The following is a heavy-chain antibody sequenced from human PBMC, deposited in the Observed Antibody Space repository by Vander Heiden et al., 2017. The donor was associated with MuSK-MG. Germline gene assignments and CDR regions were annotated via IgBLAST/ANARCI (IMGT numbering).Heavy chain of an antibody. CDR1: GFTFSSYA. Sequence: EVQLLESGGGLVQPGGSLRLSCAASGFTFSSYAMSWVAQAPGKGLEWVPAISGSGGSTYYADSVKGRFTISRDNSKNTLYLQMNSLRAEDTAVYYCAKDRSVAGTKYYFDYWGQGTLVTVSS. CDR2: ISGSGGST. CDR3: AKDRSVAGTKYYFDY. J-gene: IGHJ4*02. V-gene: IGHV3-23*01. D-gene: IGHD6-13*01.